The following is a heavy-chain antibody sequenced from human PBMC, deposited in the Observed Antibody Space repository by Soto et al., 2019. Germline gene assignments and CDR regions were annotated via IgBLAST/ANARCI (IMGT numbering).Heavy chain of an antibody. D-gene: IGHD2-21*01. CDR3: ARQEVLSTNIFITSFGP. Sequence: SETLSLTCSLSGGSINSSDHFWGWIRQTPXKGLEWIGSVYYTETTYYNPSLKSPVTISVETSRNTFSLKVNSVTAADTGIYYGARQEVLSTNIFITSFGPWGKGTLVTVSS. J-gene: IGHJ5*02. CDR2: VYYTETT. CDR1: GGSINSSDHF. V-gene: IGHV4-39*01.